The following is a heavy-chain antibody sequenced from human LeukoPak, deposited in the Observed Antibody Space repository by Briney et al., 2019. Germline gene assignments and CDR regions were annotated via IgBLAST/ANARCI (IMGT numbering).Heavy chain of an antibody. V-gene: IGHV3-30-3*01. J-gene: IGHJ4*02. CDR3: AGFFAPKYSYGSDY. Sequence: PGRSLRLSCAASGFTFSSYAMHWVRQAPGKGLEWVAVISYDGSNKYYADSVKGRFTISRDNSKNTLYLQMNSLRAEDTAVYYCAGFFAPKYSYGSDYWGQGTLVTVSS. CDR2: ISYDGSNK. CDR1: GFTFSSYA. D-gene: IGHD5-18*01.